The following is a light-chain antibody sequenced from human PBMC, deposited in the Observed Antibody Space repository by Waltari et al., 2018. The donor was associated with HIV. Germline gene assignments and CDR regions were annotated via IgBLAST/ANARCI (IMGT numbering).Light chain of an antibody. Sequence: IVLTQSPGTHSLSPGERATLSCRASQSVCSSYLAWYQQKPGQAPRLLIYGASSRATGIPDRFSGSGSVTDFTLTISRLEPEDFAVYYCQQYGSSPPWTFGQGTKVEIK. J-gene: IGKJ1*01. CDR2: GAS. V-gene: IGKV3-20*01. CDR1: QSVCSSY. CDR3: QQYGSSPPWT.